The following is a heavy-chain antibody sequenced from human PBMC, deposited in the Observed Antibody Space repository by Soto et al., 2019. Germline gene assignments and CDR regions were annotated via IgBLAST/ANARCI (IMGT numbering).Heavy chain of an antibody. Sequence: QVQLVESGGGVVQPGRSLRLSCAASGFTFSSDGMHWVRQAPGKGLEWVADISHDGSNKDYADSVKGRFTSSRDNSKNTLYLKMNSLRAEDTAVYYCAKEADSSGYYADLDYWGQGTLVTVSS. CDR3: AKEADSSGYYADLDY. J-gene: IGHJ4*02. V-gene: IGHV3-30*18. CDR2: ISHDGSNK. CDR1: GFTFSSDG. D-gene: IGHD3-22*01.